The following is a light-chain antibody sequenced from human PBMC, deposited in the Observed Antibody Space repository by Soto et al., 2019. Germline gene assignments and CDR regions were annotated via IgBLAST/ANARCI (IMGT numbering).Light chain of an antibody. CDR2: GTS. Sequence: DIVLTQSPGTLSLSPGERATLSCRASQSVTSNYLAWYQQKPGQAPRLLMYGTSSRATGIPDRFSGSGSGTDFTLTISSLEPEDFAVYCCHQYGRSPRGTFGQGTKVDIK. CDR1: QSVTSNY. J-gene: IGKJ1*01. V-gene: IGKV3-20*01. CDR3: HQYGRSPRGT.